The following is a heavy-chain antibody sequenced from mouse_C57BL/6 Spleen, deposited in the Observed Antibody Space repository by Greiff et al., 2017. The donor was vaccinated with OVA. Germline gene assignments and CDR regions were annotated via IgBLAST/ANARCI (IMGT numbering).Heavy chain of an antibody. V-gene: IGHV1-69*01. CDR1: GYTFTSYW. CDR3: ASMESSYRYFDV. Sequence: VQGVESGAELVMPGASVKLSCKASGYTFTSYWMHWVKQRPGQGLEWIGEIDPSDSYTNYNQKFKGKSTLTVDKSSSTAYMQLSSLTSEDSAVYYCASMESSYRYFDVWGTGTTVTVSS. J-gene: IGHJ1*03. D-gene: IGHD1-1*01. CDR2: IDPSDSYT.